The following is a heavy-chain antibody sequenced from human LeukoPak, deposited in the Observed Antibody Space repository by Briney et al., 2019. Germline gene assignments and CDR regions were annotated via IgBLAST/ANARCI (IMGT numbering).Heavy chain of an antibody. Sequence: SETLSLTCAVYGGSFSGHHWSWIRQPPGKGLEWIGEINHSGSTNYNPSLESRVTISVDTSKNHFSLKLSSVTAAVTAVYYCASGQYYDLWSGYYVDWGQGTLVTVSA. CDR2: INHSGST. V-gene: IGHV4-34*01. CDR1: GGSFSGHH. J-gene: IGHJ4*02. CDR3: ASGQYYDLWSGYYVD. D-gene: IGHD3-3*01.